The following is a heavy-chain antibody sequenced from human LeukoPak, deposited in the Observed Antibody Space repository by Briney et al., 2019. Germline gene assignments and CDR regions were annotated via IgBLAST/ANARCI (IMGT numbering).Heavy chain of an antibody. CDR2: ISSSSSGI. Sequence: PGGSLRLSCAASGFTFSGYSMSWVRQAPGKGLEWLSYISSSSSGIYYADSVKGRFTISRDNAKSTLYLQMNSLRDDDTAVYYCARDGGWPGYFDIWGQGTMVTVSS. D-gene: IGHD3-16*01. V-gene: IGHV3-48*02. CDR1: GFTFSGYS. CDR3: ARDGGWPGYFDI. J-gene: IGHJ3*02.